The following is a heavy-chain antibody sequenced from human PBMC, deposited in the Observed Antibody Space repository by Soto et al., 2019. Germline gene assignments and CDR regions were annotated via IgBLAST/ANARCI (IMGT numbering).Heavy chain of an antibody. V-gene: IGHV3-30*18. CDR1: GFTFSSYG. Sequence: PGGSLRLSCAASGFTFSSYGMHWVRQAPGKGLEWVAVISYDGSNKYYADSVKGRFTISRGNSKNTLYLQMNSLRAEDTAVYYCAKVSIAARQYYYYGMDVWGQGTTVTVSS. D-gene: IGHD6-6*01. CDR3: AKVSIAARQYYYYGMDV. J-gene: IGHJ6*02. CDR2: ISYDGSNK.